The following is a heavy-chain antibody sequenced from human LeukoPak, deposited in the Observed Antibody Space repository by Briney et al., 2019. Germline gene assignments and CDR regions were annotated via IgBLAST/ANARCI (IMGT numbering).Heavy chain of an antibody. CDR1: GGSFSGYY. Sequence: PSETLSLTCAVYGGSFSGYYWSWIRQPPGKGLEWIGEINHSGSTNYNPSLKSRVTISVDTSKNQFSLKLSSVTAADTAVYYCATLAVRYYYGMDVWGQGTTVTVSS. D-gene: IGHD6-19*01. CDR3: ATLAVRYYYGMDV. V-gene: IGHV4-34*01. CDR2: INHSGST. J-gene: IGHJ6*02.